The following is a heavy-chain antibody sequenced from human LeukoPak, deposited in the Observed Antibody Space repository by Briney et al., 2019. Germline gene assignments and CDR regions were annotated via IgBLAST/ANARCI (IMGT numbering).Heavy chain of an antibody. Sequence: QSGGSLRLSCAASGFTFSSYAMHWVRQAPGKGLEWVAVISYDGSNKYYADSVKGRFTISRDNSKNTLYLQMNSLRAEDTAVYYCARDLRGSFDYWGQGTLVTVSS. CDR3: ARDLRGSFDY. CDR1: GFTFSSYA. CDR2: ISYDGSNK. J-gene: IGHJ4*02. D-gene: IGHD3-10*01. V-gene: IGHV3-30*04.